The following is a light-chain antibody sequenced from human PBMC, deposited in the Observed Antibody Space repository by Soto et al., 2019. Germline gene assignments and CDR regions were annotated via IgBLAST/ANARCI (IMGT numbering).Light chain of an antibody. CDR3: PYWGSGIVV. Sequence: QLVLTQSPSASASLGASVKLTCTLSSGHSTYAIAWHQHQSEKGPRYLMKLNSDGSHSEGDGIPDRSSGSSSAAERYLTISSLQSDDEADYCCPYWGSGIVVFGGGTKLTVL. J-gene: IGLJ2*01. V-gene: IGLV4-69*01. CDR1: SGHSTYA. CDR2: LNSDGSH.